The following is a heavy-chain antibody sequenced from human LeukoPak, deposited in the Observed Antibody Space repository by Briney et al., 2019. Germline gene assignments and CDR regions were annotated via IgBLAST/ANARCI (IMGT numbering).Heavy chain of an antibody. CDR2: IIPILGIA. J-gene: IGHJ3*02. Sequence: ASVKVSCKASGGTFSSYAISWVRQAPGQGLEWMGRIIPILGIANYAQKFQGRVTITADKSTSTAYMELSSLRSEDTAVYYCARELYSSWYILSAFDIWGQGTMVTVSS. CDR1: GGTFSSYA. D-gene: IGHD6-13*01. CDR3: ARELYSSWYILSAFDI. V-gene: IGHV1-69*04.